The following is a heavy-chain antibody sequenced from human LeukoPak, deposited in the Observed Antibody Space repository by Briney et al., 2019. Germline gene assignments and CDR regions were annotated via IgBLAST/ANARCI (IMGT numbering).Heavy chain of an antibody. J-gene: IGHJ4*02. CDR3: ARDLVDIVATTYIAFDY. CDR1: GYTFTGYC. Sequence: ASVKVSCKASGYTFTGYCMHWVRQAPGRGLEWMGWINPNSGGTNYAQKFQGRVTMTRDTSISTAYMELSRLRSDDTAVYYCARDLVDIVATTYIAFDYWGQGTLVTVSS. D-gene: IGHD5-12*01. CDR2: INPNSGGT. V-gene: IGHV1-2*02.